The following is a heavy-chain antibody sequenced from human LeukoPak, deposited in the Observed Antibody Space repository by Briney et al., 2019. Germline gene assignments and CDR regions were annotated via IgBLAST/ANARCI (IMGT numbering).Heavy chain of an antibody. V-gene: IGHV4-34*01. CDR1: GGSFSGYY. D-gene: IGHD5-24*01. Sequence: SETLSLTCAVYGGSFSGYYWSWIRQPPGKGLEWIGEINHSGSTNYNPSLKSRVTISVDTSKNQFSLKLSSVTAADTAVYYCARGGRWSQFRYYFDYWGQGTLVTVSS. CDR3: ARGGRWSQFRYYFDY. J-gene: IGHJ4*02. CDR2: INHSGST.